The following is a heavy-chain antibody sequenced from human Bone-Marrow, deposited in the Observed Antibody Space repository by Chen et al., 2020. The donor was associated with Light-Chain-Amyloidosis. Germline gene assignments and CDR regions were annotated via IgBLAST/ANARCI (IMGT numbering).Heavy chain of an antibody. Sequence: EVQLEQSGPEVKKPGASPKISCKGSGYTFPNYWIGWVRQMPGKGLEWMGVIYPDDSDARYSPSFEGQVTISADKSITTAYLQWRSLKASDTAMYYCARRRDGYNFDYWGQGTLVTVSS. CDR2: IYPDDSDA. J-gene: IGHJ4*02. CDR3: ARRRDGYNFDY. V-gene: IGHV5-51*01. CDR1: GYTFPNYW. D-gene: IGHD5-12*01.